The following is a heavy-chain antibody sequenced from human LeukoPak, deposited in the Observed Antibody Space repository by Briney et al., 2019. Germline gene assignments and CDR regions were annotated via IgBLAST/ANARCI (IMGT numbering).Heavy chain of an antibody. D-gene: IGHD3-3*01. CDR1: SDSISDDY. CDR3: ARTRRSGYDATYFYYYMDV. V-gene: IGHV4-59*07. Sequence: TDCLSLTCTVSSDSISDDYWSWIRQSPGKGLEYIGNIHFSGSTNYNPSLKSRVTISVDTSKNHFSLKLTSLTAADTAVYYCARTRRSGYDATYFYYYMDVWGQGTTVTVSS. J-gene: IGHJ6*03. CDR2: IHFSGST.